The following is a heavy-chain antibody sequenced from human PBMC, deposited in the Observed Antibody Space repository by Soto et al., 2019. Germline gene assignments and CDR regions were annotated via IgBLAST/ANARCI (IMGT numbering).Heavy chain of an antibody. CDR3: ARHIRITMVRGGGYYMDV. CDR1: GYSFTSYW. J-gene: IGHJ6*03. Sequence: GESLKISCKGSGYSFTSYWIGWVRQMPGKGLEWMGIIYPGDSDTRYSPSFQGQVTISADKSISTAYLQWSSLKASDTAMYYCARHIRITMVRGGGYYMDVWGKGTTVTVSS. V-gene: IGHV5-51*01. D-gene: IGHD3-10*01. CDR2: IYPGDSDT.